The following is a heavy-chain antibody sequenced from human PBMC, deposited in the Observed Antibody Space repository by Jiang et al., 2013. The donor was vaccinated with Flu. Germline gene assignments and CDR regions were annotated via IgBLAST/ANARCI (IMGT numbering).Heavy chain of an antibody. CDR3: ARLSLGEQLVRADY. D-gene: IGHD6-13*01. V-gene: IGHV1-69*10. Sequence: SCKASGGTFSSYAISWVRQAPGQGLEWMGGIIPILGIANYAQKFRGRVTITADKSTSTAYMELSSLRSEDTAVYYCARLSLGEQLVRADYWGQGTLVTVSS. J-gene: IGHJ4*02. CDR1: GGTFSSYA. CDR2: IIPILGIA.